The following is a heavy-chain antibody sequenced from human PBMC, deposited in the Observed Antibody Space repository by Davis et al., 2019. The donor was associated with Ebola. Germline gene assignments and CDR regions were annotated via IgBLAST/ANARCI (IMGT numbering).Heavy chain of an antibody. CDR2: VYYIGTT. CDR1: GVSLVGDY. J-gene: IGHJ3*01. D-gene: IGHD3-10*01. V-gene: IGHV4-59*01. CDR3: ARRSYHSGNAFDL. Sequence: SETLSLTCSVSGVSLVGDYWTWIRQPPGKGLEWIGDVYYIGTTNYNPFFKSRVTISVDTSRSQFSLKLTSVTAADTAVYYCARRSYHSGNAFDLWGQGTMVTVSS.